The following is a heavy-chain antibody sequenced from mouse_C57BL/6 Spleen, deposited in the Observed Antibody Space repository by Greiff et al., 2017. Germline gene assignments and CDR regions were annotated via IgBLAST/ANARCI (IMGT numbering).Heavy chain of an antibody. CDR1: GYTFTSYW. V-gene: IGHV1-64*01. CDR2: IHPNSGST. Sequence: QVQLQQPGAELVKPGASVKLSCKASGYTFTSYWMHWVKQRPGQGLEWIGMIHPNSGSTNYNEKFKSKATLTVDKSSSTAYMQISSLTSEDSAVYYCARTGDYGYYYAMDDWGQGTSVTVSS. CDR3: ARTGDYGYYYAMDD. J-gene: IGHJ4*01. D-gene: IGHD2-4*01.